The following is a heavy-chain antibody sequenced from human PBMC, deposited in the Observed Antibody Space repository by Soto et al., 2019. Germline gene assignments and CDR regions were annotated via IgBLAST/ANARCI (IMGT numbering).Heavy chain of an antibody. Sequence: GASVKVSCKASGYTFTNYGISWARQAPGQGLEWMGWISTYNHNTNYAQKLQGRVTMTTDTSTSTAYMELRSLRSDDTAVYYCAGIAVAGTGWFDPWGQGTLVTVSS. CDR3: AGIAVAGTGWFDP. J-gene: IGHJ5*02. D-gene: IGHD6-19*01. CDR1: GYTFTNYG. V-gene: IGHV1-18*01. CDR2: ISTYNHNT.